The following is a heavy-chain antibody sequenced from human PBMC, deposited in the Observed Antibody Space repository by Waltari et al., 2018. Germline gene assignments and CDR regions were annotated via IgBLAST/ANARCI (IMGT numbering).Heavy chain of an antibody. J-gene: IGHJ4*02. CDR2: INSDGSIT. CDR1: GFHFSSYW. V-gene: IGHV3-74*01. Sequence: EMQLVESGGGLVQPGGSLRLSCAASGFHFSSYWMHWVRQAPGKGLVWVSRINSDGSITTYADSVKGRFTISRDNAKNTLYLQMNSLRADDTAVYYCSGLEDWGQGTLVTVSS. D-gene: IGHD3-3*01. CDR3: SGLED.